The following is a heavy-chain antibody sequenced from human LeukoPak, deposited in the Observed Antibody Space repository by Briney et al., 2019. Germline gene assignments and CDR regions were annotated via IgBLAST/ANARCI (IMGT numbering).Heavy chain of an antibody. Sequence: GESLKISCKGSGSTFNTYWIAWVRQVPGKGLEWLGIVYPGDSDTRYSPSFEGQVTFSADKSINTAYLQWSSLQASDTAIYYCATLPGRADYWGQGTLVTVSS. J-gene: IGHJ4*02. CDR3: ATLPGRADY. V-gene: IGHV5-51*01. CDR2: VYPGDSDT. CDR1: GSTFNTYW.